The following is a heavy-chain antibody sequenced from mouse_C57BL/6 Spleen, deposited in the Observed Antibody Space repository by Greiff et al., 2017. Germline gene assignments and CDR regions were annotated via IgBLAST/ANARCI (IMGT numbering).Heavy chain of an antibody. J-gene: IGHJ2*01. Sequence: VQLVESGPELVKPGASVKISCKASGYAFSSSWMNWVKQRPGKGLEWIGRIYPGDGDTNYNGKFKGKATLTADKSSSTAYMQLSSLTSEDSAVYFCASDYYGSSPYYWGQGTTLTVSS. CDR2: IYPGDGDT. CDR1: GYAFSSSW. V-gene: IGHV1-82*01. D-gene: IGHD1-1*01. CDR3: ASDYYGSSPYY.